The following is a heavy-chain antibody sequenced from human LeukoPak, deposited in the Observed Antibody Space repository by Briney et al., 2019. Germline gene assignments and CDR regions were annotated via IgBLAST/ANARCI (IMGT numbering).Heavy chain of an antibody. CDR3: ARVAEMTTSFDY. Sequence: PSETLSLTCTVSGGSISSGGYYWSWIRQHPGKGLEWIGYIYYSGSTYYNPSLKSRVTISVDTSKNQFSLKLSSVTAADTAVYCCARVAEMTTSFDYWGQGTLVTVSS. V-gene: IGHV4-31*03. CDR2: IYYSGST. CDR1: GGSISSGGYY. J-gene: IGHJ4*02. D-gene: IGHD2/OR15-2a*01.